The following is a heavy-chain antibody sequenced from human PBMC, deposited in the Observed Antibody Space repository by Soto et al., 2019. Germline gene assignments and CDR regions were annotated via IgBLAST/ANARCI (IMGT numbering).Heavy chain of an antibody. J-gene: IGHJ6*03. D-gene: IGHD3-3*01. CDR3: ARDGTIFGYYYYYYTDV. CDR1: GGTFSSYT. V-gene: IGHV1-69*04. Sequence: SVKVSCKASGGTFSSYTISRVRQAPGQGLEWMGRIIPILGIANYAQKFQGRVTITADKSTSTAYMELSSLRSEDTAVYYCARDGTIFGYYYYYYTDVWGKGTTVTVSS. CDR2: IIPILGIA.